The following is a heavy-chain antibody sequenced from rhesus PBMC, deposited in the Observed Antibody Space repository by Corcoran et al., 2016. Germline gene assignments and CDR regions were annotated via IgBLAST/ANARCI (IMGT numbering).Heavy chain of an antibody. D-gene: IGHD3-9*01. CDR3: ARTRGVEDYVYYYTVGHRFDV. V-gene: IGHV2-95*01. CDR2: IYLNDSK. CDR1: GFSISTSGTG. Sequence: QVTLKESGPALVKPTQTLTLTCTFSGFSISTSGTGVGWIRQPPGKALEWLASIYLNDSKYYKTSRKSRLSISKDTSKNRVVLTKTNMDPWDTATYYGARTRGVEDYVYYYTVGHRFDVWGPGVLVTVSS. J-gene: IGHJ5-1*01.